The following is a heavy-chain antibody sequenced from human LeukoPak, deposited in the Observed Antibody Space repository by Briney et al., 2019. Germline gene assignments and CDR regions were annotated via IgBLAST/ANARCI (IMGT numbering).Heavy chain of an antibody. J-gene: IGHJ4*02. V-gene: IGHV4-34*01. D-gene: IGHD3-22*01. CDR3: ARGIGYYDSSGYYREGRKYYFDY. CDR1: GGSFSGYY. Sequence: SETLSLTCAVYGGSFSGYYWSWIRQPPGKGLEWIGEINHSGSTNYNPSLTSRVTISVDTSKNQFSLKLSSVTAADTAVYYCARGIGYYDSSGYYREGRKYYFDYWGQGTLVTVSS. CDR2: INHSGST.